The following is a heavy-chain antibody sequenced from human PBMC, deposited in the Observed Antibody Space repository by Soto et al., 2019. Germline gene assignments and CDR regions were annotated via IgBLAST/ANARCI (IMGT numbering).Heavy chain of an antibody. CDR2: IIPIFGTA. V-gene: IGHV1-69*13. J-gene: IGHJ3*02. D-gene: IGHD3-3*01. CDR3: ARVGPYDFWSGYHDAFDI. CDR1: GGTFSSNA. Sequence: SVKVSCKASGGTFSSNAISWVRQAPGQGLEWMGGIIPIFGTANYAQKFQGRVTITADESTSTAYMELSSLRSEDTAVYYCARVGPYDFWSGYHDAFDIWGQGTMVTVSS.